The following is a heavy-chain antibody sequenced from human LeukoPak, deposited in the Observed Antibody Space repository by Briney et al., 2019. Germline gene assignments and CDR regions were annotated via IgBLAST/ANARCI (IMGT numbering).Heavy chain of an antibody. CDR3: ARDRGRDTAMVTGFDY. CDR1: GLTFRSYS. D-gene: IGHD5-18*01. V-gene: IGHV3-48*04. Sequence: GGSLRLSCAASGLTFRSYSMNWVRQAPGKGLEWVSYISSSSSTIYYADSVKGRFTISRDNAKNSLYLQMNSLRAEDTAVYYCARDRGRDTAMVTGFDYWGQGTLVTVSS. CDR2: ISSSSSTI. J-gene: IGHJ4*02.